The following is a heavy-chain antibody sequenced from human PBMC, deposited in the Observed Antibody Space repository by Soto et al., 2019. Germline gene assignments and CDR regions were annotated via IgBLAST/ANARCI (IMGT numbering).Heavy chain of an antibody. D-gene: IGHD5-12*01. CDR3: SRGYFYYANSGYYYAD. V-gene: IGHV4-39*02. Sequence: SETLSLTCTVSGGSIVGSSYYWGWIRQPPGKGLEWIGSIYYTGTTYYSPSLQSRVTISFDASKNHVSLKLTSVTAADTAVYFCSRGYFYYANSGYYYADWGQGALVTVSS. CDR1: GGSIVGSSYY. CDR2: IYYTGTT. J-gene: IGHJ4*02.